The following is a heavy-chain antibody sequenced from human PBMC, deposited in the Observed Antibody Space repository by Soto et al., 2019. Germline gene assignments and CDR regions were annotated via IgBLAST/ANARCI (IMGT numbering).Heavy chain of an antibody. CDR1: GGTFSSYA. Sequence: SVRVSCKXSGGTFSSYAISWVRQAPGQGLEWMGGIIPIFGTANYAQKFQGRVTITADKSTSTAYMELSSLRSEDTAVYYCASSGYSSGWPYYYYYGMDVWGQGTTVTVSS. V-gene: IGHV1-69*06. D-gene: IGHD6-19*01. CDR2: IIPIFGTA. CDR3: ASSGYSSGWPYYYYYGMDV. J-gene: IGHJ6*02.